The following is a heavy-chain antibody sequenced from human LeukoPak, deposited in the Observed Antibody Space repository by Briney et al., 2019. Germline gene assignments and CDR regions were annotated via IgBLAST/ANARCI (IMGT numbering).Heavy chain of an antibody. CDR2: IYYSGST. Sequence: NPSETLSLTCTVSSVSISSYYWSWIRQPPGKGLEWIGYIYYSGSTNYNPSLKSRVTISIDTSKNQFSLKLSSVTAADTAVYYCARRRLRYFDWKETQGFDYWGQGTLVTVSS. J-gene: IGHJ4*02. CDR1: SVSISSYY. CDR3: ARRRLRYFDWKETQGFDY. V-gene: IGHV4-59*12. D-gene: IGHD3-9*01.